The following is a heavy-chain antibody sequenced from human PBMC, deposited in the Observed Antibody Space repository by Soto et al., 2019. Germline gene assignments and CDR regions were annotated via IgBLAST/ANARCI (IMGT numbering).Heavy chain of an antibody. D-gene: IGHD6-13*01. V-gene: IGHV1-69*12. J-gene: IGHJ6*02. CDR1: GGTFSSYA. Sequence: QVQLVQSGAEVKKPGSSVKVSCKASGGTFSSYAISWVRQAPGQGLEWMGGIIPIFNTANYAQKFQGRVTITGNESTYTAYMELSSLRCEDTAVYYCARDRDIAAAGLGYYGMDVWGQGTTVTVSS. CDR3: ARDRDIAAAGLGYYGMDV. CDR2: IIPIFNTA.